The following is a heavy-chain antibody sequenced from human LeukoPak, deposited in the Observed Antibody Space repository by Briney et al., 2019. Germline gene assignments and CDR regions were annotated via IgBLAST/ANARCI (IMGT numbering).Heavy chain of an antibody. D-gene: IGHD3-10*01. V-gene: IGHV4-34*01. CDR3: ARHRPRYYYGSGSYLDMDV. CDR1: GGSLSGYY. CDR2: INHSGST. Sequence: PSETLSLTCAVYGGSLSGYYWSWIRQPPGKGLEWIGEINHSGSTNYNPSLKSRVTISVDTSKNQFSLKLSSVTAADTAVYYCARHRPRYYYGSGSYLDMDVWGKGTTVTISS. J-gene: IGHJ6*03.